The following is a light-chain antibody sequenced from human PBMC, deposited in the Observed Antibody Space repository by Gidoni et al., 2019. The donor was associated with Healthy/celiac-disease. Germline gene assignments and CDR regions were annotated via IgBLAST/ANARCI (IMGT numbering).Light chain of an antibody. CDR3: QQANSVPIT. V-gene: IGKV1-39*01. J-gene: IGKJ5*01. Sequence: DIPMTQSPSSLSASVGDRVTITCRASQSISSYLKWYQQKPGKAPKFLIYGASTLHGGVPSRFSGSGSGTEFTLTISSLQPEDFATYYCQQANSVPITFGQGTRLEL. CDR1: QSISSY. CDR2: GAS.